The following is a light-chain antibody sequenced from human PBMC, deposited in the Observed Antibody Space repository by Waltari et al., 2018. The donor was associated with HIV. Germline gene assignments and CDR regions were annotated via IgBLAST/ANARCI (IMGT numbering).Light chain of an antibody. Sequence: EIVMTQSPITLSVSPGERATFSCRASQSVATNLAWYQQKPGQSPRLLIYGAFTRAPGVPPRFTGSRSGTEFTLTITSLQSEDFAVYYCQQYDLWPPITFGQGTRVELK. CDR3: QQYDLWPPIT. CDR2: GAF. J-gene: IGKJ5*01. V-gene: IGKV3-15*01. CDR1: QSVATN.